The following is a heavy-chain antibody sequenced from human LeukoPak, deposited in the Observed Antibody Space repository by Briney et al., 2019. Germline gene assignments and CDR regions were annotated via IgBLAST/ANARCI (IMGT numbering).Heavy chain of an antibody. Sequence: SVTLSLTCTVSGDSISSGNYYWNWIRQPAGKGLEWIGRISTRGSTHFNPSLKSRVTISVDTSKNQFSLKLSAVTAADTAVYYCARDFPFWSNYLEYYYYMDVWGKGTTVTVSS. D-gene: IGHD3-3*01. CDR3: ARDFPFWSNYLEYYYYMDV. CDR1: GDSISSGNYY. V-gene: IGHV4-61*02. CDR2: ISTRGST. J-gene: IGHJ6*03.